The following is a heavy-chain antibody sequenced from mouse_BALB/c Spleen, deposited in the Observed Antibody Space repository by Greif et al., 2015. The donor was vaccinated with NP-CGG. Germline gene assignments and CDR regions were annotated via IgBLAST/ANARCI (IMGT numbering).Heavy chain of an antibody. Sequence: VQLQQSGAEVVKPGASVKLSCTASGFNIKDTYMHWVRQRPEQGLEWIGRIDPANGNTKYDPKFQGKATITADTSSNPAYLQLSSLTSEDIAVYYCAPYYYGSSVFAYWGQGTLVTVSA. D-gene: IGHD1-1*01. V-gene: IGHV14-3*02. CDR3: APYYYGSSVFAY. CDR2: IDPANGNT. CDR1: GFNIKDTY. J-gene: IGHJ3*01.